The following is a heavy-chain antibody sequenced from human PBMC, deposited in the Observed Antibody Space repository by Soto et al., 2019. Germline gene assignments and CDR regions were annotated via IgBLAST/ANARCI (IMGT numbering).Heavy chain of an antibody. CDR3: ARQDLTMIVALAY. V-gene: IGHV1-2*04. Sequence: ASVERSCKASGYTFTGYYMHWVRQAPGQGLEWMGWINPNSGGTNYAQKFQGCVTITRDTYIITAHMELSGLRSDDTAVYYCARQDLTMIVALAYWGQGTLVTLSA. J-gene: IGHJ4*02. CDR1: GYTFTGYY. CDR2: INPNSGGT. D-gene: IGHD3-22*01.